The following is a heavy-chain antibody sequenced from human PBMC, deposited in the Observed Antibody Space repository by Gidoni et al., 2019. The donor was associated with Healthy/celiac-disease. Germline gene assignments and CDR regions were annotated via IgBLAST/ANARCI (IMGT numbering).Heavy chain of an antibody. CDR2: IYHSGST. CDR1: GGSISSGGYS. Sequence: QLQLQESGSGLVKPSQTLSLTCAVSGGSISSGGYSGSWIRQPPGKGLEWIGYIYHSGSTSSNPSLKSRVTISVDRSKNQFSLKLSSVTAADTAVYYCARASIAARPLHWHFDLWGRGTLVTVSS. J-gene: IGHJ2*01. V-gene: IGHV4-30-2*01. D-gene: IGHD6-6*01. CDR3: ARASIAARPLHWHFDL.